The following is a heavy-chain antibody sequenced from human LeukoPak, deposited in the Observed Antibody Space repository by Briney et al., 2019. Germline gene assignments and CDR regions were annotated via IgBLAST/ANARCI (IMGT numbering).Heavy chain of an antibody. CDR3: ARDPLYDYVWGSYRDLDY. D-gene: IGHD3-16*02. CDR1: GFTFSDYY. V-gene: IGHV3-11*04. Sequence: GSLRLSCAASGFTFSDYYMSWIRQAPGKGLEWVSYISSSGSTIYYADSVKGRFTISRDNAKNSLYLQMNSLRAEDTAVYYCARDPLYDYVWGSYRDLDYWGQGTLVTVSS. J-gene: IGHJ4*02. CDR2: ISSSGSTI.